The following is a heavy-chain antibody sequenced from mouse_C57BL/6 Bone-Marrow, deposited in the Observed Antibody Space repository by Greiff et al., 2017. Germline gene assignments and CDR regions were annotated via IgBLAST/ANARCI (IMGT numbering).Heavy chain of an antibody. D-gene: IGHD2-3*01. V-gene: IGHV5-16*01. Sequence: EVQRVESEGGLVQPGSSMKLSCTASGFTFSDYYMAWVRQVPEKGLEWVANINYDGSSTYYLDSLKSRFIISRDNAKNILYLQMSSLKSEDTATYYCARGGYYFGGYFDYWGQGTTLTVSS. J-gene: IGHJ2*01. CDR1: GFTFSDYY. CDR3: ARGGYYFGGYFDY. CDR2: INYDGSST.